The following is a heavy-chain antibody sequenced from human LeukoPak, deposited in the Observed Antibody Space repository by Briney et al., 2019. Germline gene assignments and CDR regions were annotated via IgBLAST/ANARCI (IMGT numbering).Heavy chain of an antibody. D-gene: IGHD1-26*01. Sequence: PGGSLRLSCAASGFTFSSYAMSWVRQAPGKGLEWVSAISGSGGSTYYADSVRGRFTISRDNSKNTPYLQMNSLRAEDTAVYYCAKAGKWELLASKGYYFDYWGQGTLVTVSS. J-gene: IGHJ4*02. V-gene: IGHV3-23*01. CDR1: GFTFSSYA. CDR3: AKAGKWELLASKGYYFDY. CDR2: ISGSGGST.